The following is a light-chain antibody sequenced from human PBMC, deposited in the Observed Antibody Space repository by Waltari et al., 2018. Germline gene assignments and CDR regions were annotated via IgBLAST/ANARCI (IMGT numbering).Light chain of an antibody. CDR3: SSYTTRGTWV. V-gene: IGLV2-14*03. J-gene: IGLJ3*02. CDR1: FSDVGAYDY. CDR2: VVT. Sequence: QSPLPQPASVSGSPGQSIPLSCTGAFSDVGAYDYVSWYQQLPARAPKLLIYVVTHRPSGVSDRLSGSKSGNTASLTISGLQPEDEADYYCSSYTTRGTWVFGGGTKLTVL.